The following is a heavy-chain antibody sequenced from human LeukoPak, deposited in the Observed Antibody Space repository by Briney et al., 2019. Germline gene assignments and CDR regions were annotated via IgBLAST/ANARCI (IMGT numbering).Heavy chain of an antibody. CDR3: AIPPLYCSSTSCRDY. V-gene: IGHV1-69*06. J-gene: IGHJ4*02. CDR2: TIPIFGTA. CDR1: GGTFSSYA. D-gene: IGHD2-2*01. Sequence: GASVEVSCKASGGTFSSYAISWVRQAPGQGLEWMGGTIPIFGTANYAQKFQGGVTITADKSTSTAYMELSSLRSEDTAVYYCAIPPLYCSSTSCRDYWGQGTLVTVSS.